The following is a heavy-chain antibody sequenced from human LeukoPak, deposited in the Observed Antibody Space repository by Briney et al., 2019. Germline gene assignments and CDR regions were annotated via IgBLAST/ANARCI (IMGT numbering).Heavy chain of an antibody. D-gene: IGHD4-23*01. CDR2: ISWDSGSI. V-gene: IGHV3-9*01. CDR1: GFTFDDYA. J-gene: IGHJ3*02. CDR3: AKADGSDGGAFDI. Sequence: SLRLSCAASGFTFDDYAMHWVRQAPGKGLEWVSGISWDSGSIGYADSVKGRFTISRDNAKNSLYLQMNSLRAEDTALYYCAKADGSDGGAFDIWGQGTMVTVSS.